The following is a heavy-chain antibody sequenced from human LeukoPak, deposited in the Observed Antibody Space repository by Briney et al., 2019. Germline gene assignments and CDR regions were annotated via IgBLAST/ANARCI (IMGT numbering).Heavy chain of an antibody. V-gene: IGHV4-39*07. Sequence: SETLSLTCSVSGASISSTDYYWGWLRQTPEKGLEWIGSIYSSGRAYYNPSLKSRVTISLDKSKNQFSLRLLSATVADTAVYYCARGDYVEGATAYWGQGILVTVSS. CDR2: IYSSGRA. D-gene: IGHD1-26*01. J-gene: IGHJ4*02. CDR1: GASISSTDYY. CDR3: ARGDYVEGATAY.